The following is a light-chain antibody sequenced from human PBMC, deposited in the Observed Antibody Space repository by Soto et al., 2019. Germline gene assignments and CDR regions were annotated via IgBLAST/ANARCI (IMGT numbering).Light chain of an antibody. CDR2: SNS. V-gene: IGLV1-44*01. CDR3: AAWDDRLNGDV. CDR1: SSNIASNT. Sequence: QSVLTQPPSASGTPGQRVTISCSGSSSNIASNTVNWYQQLPGTAPKLLFYSNSQRPSGVPDRCSGSKSGTSDSLAISGLHSEDEADYYCAAWDDRLNGDVFGTGTKVTVL. J-gene: IGLJ1*01.